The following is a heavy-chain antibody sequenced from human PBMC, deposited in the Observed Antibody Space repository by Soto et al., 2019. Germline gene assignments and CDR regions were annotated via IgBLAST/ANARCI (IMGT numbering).Heavy chain of an antibody. CDR2: IWYDGSNK. Sequence: QVQLVESGGGVVQPGRSLRLSCTTSGFTFSSYGMHWVRQAPGKGLEWVAVIWYDGSNKFHGESVKGRFTISRDNSKKSLYLQMNSLRADDTAVYYWARDNRGGYLDLGDYGGQGTLVNVSS. CDR1: GFTFSSYG. D-gene: IGHD1-26*01. V-gene: IGHV3-33*01. J-gene: IGHJ4*02. CDR3: ARDNRGGYLDLGDY.